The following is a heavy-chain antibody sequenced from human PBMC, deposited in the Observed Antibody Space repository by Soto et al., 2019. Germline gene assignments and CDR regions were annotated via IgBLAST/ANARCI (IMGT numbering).Heavy chain of an antibody. CDR3: ARGPQPRYTADPYAVDV. J-gene: IGHJ6*02. V-gene: IGHV1-69*11. D-gene: IGHD3-16*02. Sequence: QVHLVQSGTEVKKPGSSVKVSCKASGGTFSSSGFSWVRQAPGQGLEWMGMIVPSLDTTNYEQKFQARVTITADEVTSTAYMELRSLRSEDTAVYYCARGPQPRYTADPYAVDVWGQGTRVIVSS. CDR2: IVPSLDTT. CDR1: GGTFSSSG.